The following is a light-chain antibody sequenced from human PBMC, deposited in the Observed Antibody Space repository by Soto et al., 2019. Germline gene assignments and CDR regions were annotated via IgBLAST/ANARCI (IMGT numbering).Light chain of an antibody. V-gene: IGLV1-44*01. CDR2: SNN. CDR1: NSNIGSNP. CDR3: STWDDSLAGLVI. J-gene: IGLJ2*01. Sequence: QSVLTQPPSASGTPGQRVTFSCSGSNSNIGSNPVNWYQQLPGTAPRLLIYSNNQRPSGVRDRFSGSKSGTSASLAISWLLSEDEADYFCSTWDDSLAGLVIFGGGTKLTVL.